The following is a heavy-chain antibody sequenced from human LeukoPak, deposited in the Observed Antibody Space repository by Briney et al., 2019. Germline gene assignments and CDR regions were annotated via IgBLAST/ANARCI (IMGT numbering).Heavy chain of an antibody. V-gene: IGHV3-72*01. CDR1: GFTFSDHY. D-gene: IGHD2-21*02. J-gene: IGHJ1*01. CDR2: TRNKANSYTT. Sequence: GGSLRLSCAASGFTFSDHYMDWVRQAPGKGLEWVGRTRNKANSYTTEYAASVKGRFTISRDDSKNSLYLQMNSLKTEDTAVYYCAKDPLAYCGGDCIIQHWGQGTLVTVSS. CDR3: AKDPLAYCGGDCIIQH.